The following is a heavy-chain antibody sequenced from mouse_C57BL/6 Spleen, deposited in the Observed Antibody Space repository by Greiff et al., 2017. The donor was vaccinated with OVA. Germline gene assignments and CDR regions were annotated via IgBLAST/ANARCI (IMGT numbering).Heavy chain of an antibody. D-gene: IGHD1-1*01. Sequence: QVQLQQSGAELVRPGTSVKLSCKASGYTFTSYWMHWVKQRPGQGLEWIGVIDPSDSYTNYNQKFKGKATLTVDTSSSTAYMQLSSLTSEDSAVYYCASITTVVNDYWGQGTTLTVSS. J-gene: IGHJ2*01. CDR3: ASITTVVNDY. CDR2: IDPSDSYT. CDR1: GYTFTSYW. V-gene: IGHV1-59*01.